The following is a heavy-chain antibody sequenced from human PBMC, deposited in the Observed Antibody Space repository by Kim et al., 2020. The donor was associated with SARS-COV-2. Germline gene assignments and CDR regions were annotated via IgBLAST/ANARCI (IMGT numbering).Heavy chain of an antibody. CDR2: IYTSGST. V-gene: IGHV4-61*09. CDR1: GVSISSGSYY. CDR3: ARRAPSAASYYFDY. J-gene: IGHJ4*02. Sequence: SETLSLTCTVSGVSISSGSYYWSWIRQPAGKGLEWIGHIYTSGSTNYNPSHKRRLTISVDTSKNHFSQKLSSVTAANTAVYYCARRAPSAASYYFDYWGQGTPVTVSS. D-gene: IGHD6-13*01.